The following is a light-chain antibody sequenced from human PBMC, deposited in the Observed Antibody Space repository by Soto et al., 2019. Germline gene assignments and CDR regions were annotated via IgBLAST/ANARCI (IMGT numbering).Light chain of an antibody. Sequence: EIVLTQSPATLSLSPGERATLSCRASQSIRNHLAWYQQKPGQAPGLLIFEASKRATGIPARFSGSGSGTDFTLTISSLEPEDFAVYYCQQRDTWPPFTFGPGTKVDIK. J-gene: IGKJ3*01. CDR2: EAS. CDR1: QSIRNH. V-gene: IGKV3-11*01. CDR3: QQRDTWPPFT.